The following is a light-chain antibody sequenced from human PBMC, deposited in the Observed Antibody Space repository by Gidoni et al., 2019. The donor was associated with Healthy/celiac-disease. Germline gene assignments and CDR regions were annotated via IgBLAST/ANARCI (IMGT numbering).Light chain of an antibody. Sequence: QSALTHPPSASRSPGPPVTISCTGTSSDVGGYDYVSWYQQHPGKAPKLVIYEVNKRPSGVPDRFSASKSGNTASLTVSGLRADDEAHYYCASFAGNNIFVLGGGTRLTVL. V-gene: IGLV2-8*01. CDR3: ASFAGNNIFV. J-gene: IGLJ2*01. CDR1: SSDVGGYDY. CDR2: EVN.